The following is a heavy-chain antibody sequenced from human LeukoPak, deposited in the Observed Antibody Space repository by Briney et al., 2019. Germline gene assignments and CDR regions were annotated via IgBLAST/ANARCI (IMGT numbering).Heavy chain of an antibody. Sequence: SVKVSCKASGGTFSSYTISWVRQAPGQGLEWMGRIIPILGIANCAQKFQGRVTITADKSTSTAYMELSSLRSEDTAVYYCAVTKGELPTQTYYYYYGMDVWGQGTTVTVSS. CDR3: AVTKGELPTQTYYYYYGMDV. J-gene: IGHJ6*02. CDR1: GGTFSSYT. D-gene: IGHD4-23*01. V-gene: IGHV1-69*02. CDR2: IIPILGIA.